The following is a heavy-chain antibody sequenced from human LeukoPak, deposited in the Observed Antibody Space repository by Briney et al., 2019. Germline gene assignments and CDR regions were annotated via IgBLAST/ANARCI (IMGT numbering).Heavy chain of an antibody. V-gene: IGHV3-21*06. CDR2: ISTSSRYI. CDR1: GFTLSTFD. J-gene: IGHJ5*02. D-gene: IGHD2-2*01. CDR3: ARADCSGSTCYLRHSWFDP. Sequence: GGSLRLSCAASGFTLSTFDMNWVRQAPGKGLEWISSISTSSRYIYYRDSVKGRFTISRDDAKNSLYLQMNSLTVEDTAVYYCARADCSGSTCYLRHSWFDPWGQGTLVTVSS.